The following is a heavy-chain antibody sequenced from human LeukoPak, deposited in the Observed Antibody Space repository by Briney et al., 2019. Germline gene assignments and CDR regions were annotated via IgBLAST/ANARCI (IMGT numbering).Heavy chain of an antibody. CDR1: GFTFGSYS. V-gene: IGHV3-21*01. J-gene: IGHJ4*02. CDR2: ISSSSSYI. D-gene: IGHD4-17*01. CDR3: ARDFYGDYPSRYFDY. Sequence: KPGGSLRLSCAASGFTFGSYSVNWVRQAPGKGLEWVSSISSSSSYISYADSVRGRFTISRDNAKNSLYLQMNSLRAEDTAVYYCARDFYGDYPSRYFDYWGQGTLVTVSS.